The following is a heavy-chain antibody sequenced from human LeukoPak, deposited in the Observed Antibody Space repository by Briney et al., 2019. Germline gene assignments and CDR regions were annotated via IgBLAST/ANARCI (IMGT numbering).Heavy chain of an antibody. Sequence: SGGSLRLSCAASGFTFSDYYMRWIRQAPGKGLEWVSYISSSGNIISYADSVKDRFTISRDNAKNSLYLQMNSLRVEDTAVYYCARVTLGTYYFDYWGQGTLVTVSS. D-gene: IGHD3-16*01. V-gene: IGHV3-11*04. J-gene: IGHJ4*02. CDR2: ISSSGNII. CDR1: GFTFSDYY. CDR3: ARVTLGTYYFDY.